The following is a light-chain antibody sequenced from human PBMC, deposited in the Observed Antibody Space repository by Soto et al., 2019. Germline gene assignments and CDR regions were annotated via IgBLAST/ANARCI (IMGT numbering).Light chain of an antibody. J-gene: IGKJ2*01. V-gene: IGKV2-30*01. Sequence: DVVMTQSPLSLPVTLGQPASISCRSSQSLVYSDGNTYLNWFQQRPGQSPRRLIYKVSNRDSGVPDKFSGSGSGTDFTLKISRVEADDVGVYYCMQGTHWPPCGAFGQGTKLEIK. CDR1: QSLVYSDGNTY. CDR3: MQGTHWPPCGA. CDR2: KVS.